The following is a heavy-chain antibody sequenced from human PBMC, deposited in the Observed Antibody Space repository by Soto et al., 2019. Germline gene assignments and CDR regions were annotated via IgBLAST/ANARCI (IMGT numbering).Heavy chain of an antibody. CDR1: GGTFRNYA. CDR2: TIPIFGTA. D-gene: IGHD2-21*02. V-gene: IGHV1-69*12. CDR3: ARPTQIKQYCSGDCYSAPFDY. Sequence: QVQLMQSGAEVKKPGSSVKVSCKASGGTFRNYAISWVRQAPGQGLEWMGGTIPIFGTANYAQKFQGRVTITADESTSTAYMELSSLRSEDTAVYYCARPTQIKQYCSGDCYSAPFDYWGQGTLVTVSS. J-gene: IGHJ4*02.